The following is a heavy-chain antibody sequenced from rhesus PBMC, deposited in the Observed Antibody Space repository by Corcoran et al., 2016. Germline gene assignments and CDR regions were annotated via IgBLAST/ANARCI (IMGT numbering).Heavy chain of an antibody. CDR3: ASGLNYGAPNFGLDS. J-gene: IGHJ6*01. Sequence: QVQLKESGPGLVKPSETLSLTCTVSGDSIISGYAWSWIRQPPGKGLEWIGYIGGYSHPPLQIRVPISKDTSKNHFSLNLTSVTAADSAVYYCASGLNYGAPNFGLDSWGQGVVVTVSS. CDR1: GDSIISGYA. V-gene: IGHV4-127*01. D-gene: IGHD1-26*01. CDR2: IGG.